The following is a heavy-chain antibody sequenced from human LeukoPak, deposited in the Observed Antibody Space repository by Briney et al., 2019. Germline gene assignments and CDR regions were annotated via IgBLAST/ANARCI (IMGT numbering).Heavy chain of an antibody. J-gene: IGHJ5*02. V-gene: IGHV7-4-1*02. CDR2: INTNTGNP. Sequence: ASVKVSCKASGYTFTSYAMNWVRQAPGQGLEWMGRINTNTGNPTYAQGFTGRFVFSLDTSVSTAYLQISSLKAEDTAVYYCARVDYHDSSGYPNWFDPWGQGTLVTVSS. D-gene: IGHD3-22*01. CDR1: GYTFTSYA. CDR3: ARVDYHDSSGYPNWFDP.